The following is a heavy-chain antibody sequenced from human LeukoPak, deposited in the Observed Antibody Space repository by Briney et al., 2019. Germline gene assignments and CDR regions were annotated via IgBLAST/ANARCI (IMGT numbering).Heavy chain of an antibody. V-gene: IGHV3-23*01. CDR2: ISGSGGST. CDR3: AKIQPSNWEGGY. J-gene: IGHJ4*02. Sequence: GGSLRLSCAAPGFTFSSYAMSWVRQAPGKGLEWVSAISGSGGSTYYADSVKGRFTITRDNSKNTLYLQMNSLRAEDTAVYYCAKIQPSNWEGGYWGQGTLVTVSS. CDR1: GFTFSSYA. D-gene: IGHD7-27*01.